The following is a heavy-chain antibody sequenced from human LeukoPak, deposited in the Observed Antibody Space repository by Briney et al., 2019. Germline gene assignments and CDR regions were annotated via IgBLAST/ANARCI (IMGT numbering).Heavy chain of an antibody. CDR1: GFTFSSYA. D-gene: IGHD6-13*01. CDR3: AKYRSAWSFDY. Sequence: GGSLRLSCAASGFTFSSYAMTWVRQAPGKGLEWVSAIYGNGGSTNYADSVKGRFTISKDNSKNTLYLQVNSLRAEDTAVYYCAKYRSAWSFDYWGQGTLVIVSS. CDR2: IYGNGGST. J-gene: IGHJ4*02. V-gene: IGHV3-23*01.